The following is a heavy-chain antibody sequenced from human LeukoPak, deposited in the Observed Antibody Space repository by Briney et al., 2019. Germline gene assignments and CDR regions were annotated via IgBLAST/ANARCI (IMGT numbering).Heavy chain of an antibody. D-gene: IGHD6-13*01. J-gene: IGHJ4*02. Sequence: SGAPSPTRPVPGGALSCLLRGWVRPAPREGTGWIGYIYYSGTTNYNPSLKSRVTISVDTSKNQFSLKLSSVTAADTAVYYCARGVYIAAAQYGYWGQGILVTVSS. CDR1: GGALSCLL. CDR3: ARGVYIAAAQYGY. CDR2: IYYSGTT. V-gene: IGHV4-59*01.